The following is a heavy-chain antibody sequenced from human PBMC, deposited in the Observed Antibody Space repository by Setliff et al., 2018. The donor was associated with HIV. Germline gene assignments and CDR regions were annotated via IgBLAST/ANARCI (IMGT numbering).Heavy chain of an antibody. CDR1: GYPISSGYY. D-gene: IGHD1-1*01. J-gene: IGHJ3*02. Sequence: PSETLSLTCTVSGYPISSGYYWGWIRQPLGKGLEWIGSIYYSGTTKYNPSLKSRVSISVDTSKNQFSLKLSSVTAADTAVYYCARGPGGTVPKPLDAFDIWGQGTMVTVSS. CDR3: ARGPGGTVPKPLDAFDI. V-gene: IGHV4-38-2*02. CDR2: IYYSGTT.